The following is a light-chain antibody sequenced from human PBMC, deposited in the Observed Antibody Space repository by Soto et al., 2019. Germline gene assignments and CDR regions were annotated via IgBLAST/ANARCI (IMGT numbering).Light chain of an antibody. CDR2: DVS. CDR3: SFYTSSSTFG. V-gene: IGLV2-14*01. J-gene: IGLJ1*01. Sequence: QSALTQPASVSGSPGQSITISCTGTSSDVGGYNYVSWYQQHPGKAPKLMIYDVSNRPSGVSNRFSGSKSGNTASLTISGFQAGDEADYFCSFYTSSSTFGFGTGTKVTVL. CDR1: SSDVGGYNY.